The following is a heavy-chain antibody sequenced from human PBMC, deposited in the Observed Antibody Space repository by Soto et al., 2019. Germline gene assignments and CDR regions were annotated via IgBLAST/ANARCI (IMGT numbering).Heavy chain of an antibody. CDR1: GGSLSGYF. V-gene: IGHV4-34*01. J-gene: IGHJ6*03. D-gene: IGHD3-3*01. CDR2: INHSGST. Sequence: QVHLEQWGAGLLKPSETLSLPCAVYGGSLSGYFWSWVGQPPGKGLEWMGEINHSGSTNNNPSLKSRVTISADTSKHQFSLRLSSVTAADSAIYYCASYHYYDFWIGSRHYMDVWGKGTTVTVSS. CDR3: ASYHYYDFWIGSRHYMDV.